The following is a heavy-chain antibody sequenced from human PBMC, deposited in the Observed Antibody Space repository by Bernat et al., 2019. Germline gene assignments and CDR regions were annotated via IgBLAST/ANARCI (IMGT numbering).Heavy chain of an antibody. CDR1: GFTFSSYS. V-gene: IGHV3-21*01. J-gene: IGHJ4*02. Sequence: EVQLVESGGGLVKPGGSLRLSCAASGFTFSSYSMNWVRQAPGKGLEWVSSISSSSSYIYYADSVKGRFTISRDNAKNTLYLQMNSLRAEDTAVYYCARERALGYCSGGSCYSVRGQFDYWGQGTLVTVSS. CDR3: ARERALGYCSGGSCYSVRGQFDY. D-gene: IGHD2-15*01. CDR2: ISSSSSYI.